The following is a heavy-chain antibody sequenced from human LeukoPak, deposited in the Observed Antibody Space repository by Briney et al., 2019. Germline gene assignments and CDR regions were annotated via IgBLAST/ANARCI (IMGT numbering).Heavy chain of an antibody. D-gene: IGHD3-10*01. V-gene: IGHV4-39*01. Sequence: SETLSLTCTVSGGSISSSHYYWGWIRQTPGKRLEWIGTIYYSGTTYYNPSLESRATISEDTSKNQFSLTLRSVTAADTAVYYCARQISDYYYYYIDVWGKGTTVTVSS. CDR3: ARQISDYYYYYIDV. CDR1: GGSISSSHYY. CDR2: IYYSGTT. J-gene: IGHJ6*03.